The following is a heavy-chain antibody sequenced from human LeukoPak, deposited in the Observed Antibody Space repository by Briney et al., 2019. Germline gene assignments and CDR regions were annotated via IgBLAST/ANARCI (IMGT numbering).Heavy chain of an antibody. J-gene: IGHJ4*02. CDR3: ARVGHCNSTTCFIDY. D-gene: IGHD2-2*01. CDR1: GFTFSHYW. V-gene: IGHV3-74*01. CDR2: IESDGGRT. Sequence: GGSLRLSCAASGFTFSHYWMHWVRQAPGKGLVWVSRIESDGGRTDYADSLKGRFTISRDNAKNTLYLEMNSLRAEDTAVYYCARVGHCNSTTCFIDYWGQGTLVTVSS.